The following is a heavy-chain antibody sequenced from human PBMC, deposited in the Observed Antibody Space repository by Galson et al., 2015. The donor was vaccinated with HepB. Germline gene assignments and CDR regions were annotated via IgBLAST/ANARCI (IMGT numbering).Heavy chain of an antibody. CDR1: GYTFTGYY. CDR2: INPNSGGT. Sequence: ASGYTFTGYYMHWVRQAPGQGLEWMGRINPNSGGTNYAQKFQGRVTMTRDTSISTAYMELSRLRSDDTVVYYCVRSTSFGGQYYFDYWGQGTLVTVSS. CDR3: VRSTSFGGQYYFDY. J-gene: IGHJ4*02. V-gene: IGHV1-2*05. D-gene: IGHD3-16*01.